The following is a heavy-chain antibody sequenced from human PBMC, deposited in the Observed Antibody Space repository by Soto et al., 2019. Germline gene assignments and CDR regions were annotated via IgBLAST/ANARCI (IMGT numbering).Heavy chain of an antibody. V-gene: IGHV3-30-3*01. D-gene: IGHD5-18*01. Sequence: QVQLVESGGGVVQPGRSLRLSCAASGFTFSSYAMHWVRQAPGKGLEWVAVISYDGSNKYYADSVKGRFTISRDNSKNTQYLQMNSLRAEDTAVYDCARDPLWGTDMVLWYFDLWGRGTLVTVSS. J-gene: IGHJ2*01. CDR3: ARDPLWGTDMVLWYFDL. CDR2: ISYDGSNK. CDR1: GFTFSSYA.